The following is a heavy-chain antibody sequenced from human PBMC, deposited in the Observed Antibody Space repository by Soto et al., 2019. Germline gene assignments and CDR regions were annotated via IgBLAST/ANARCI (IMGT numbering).Heavy chain of an antibody. J-gene: IGHJ6*02. CDR3: ARAEYQLLYLYYYGMDV. CDR2: ISNSGSTT. V-gene: IGHV3-11*01. CDR1: GSTFSDYY. Sequence: PGGSLRLSCAASGSTFSDYYMTWIRQAPGKGLEWISYISNSGSTTYYADSVKGRFTISRDNAKNSLYLQMNSLRAEDTAVYYCARAEYQLLYLYYYGMDVWGQGTTVTVSS. D-gene: IGHD2-2*02.